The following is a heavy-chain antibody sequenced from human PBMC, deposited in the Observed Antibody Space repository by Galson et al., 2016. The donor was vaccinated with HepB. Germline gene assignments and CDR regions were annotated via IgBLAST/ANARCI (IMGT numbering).Heavy chain of an antibody. CDR1: GFTFKNAW. V-gene: IGHV3-15*07. CDR2: IKSKTDGETI. J-gene: IGHJ5*02. CDR3: TTIILRGLISIGP. D-gene: IGHD3-10*01. Sequence: SLRLSCAASGFTFKNAWMNWFRQAPGKGLERVGRIKSKTDGETIDYAAPVKVRFTISRDDSINTAYLQMNSLKTEDTAVYYCTTIILRGLISIGPWGQGTLVTVSS.